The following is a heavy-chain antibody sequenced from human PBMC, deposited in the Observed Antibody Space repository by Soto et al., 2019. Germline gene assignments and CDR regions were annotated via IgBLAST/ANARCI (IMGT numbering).Heavy chain of an antibody. CDR2: INHSGGT. V-gene: IGHV4-34*01. D-gene: IGHD3-22*01. CDR1: CGSYSAYY. Sequence: SETLSLTCAVYCGSYSAYYWSWIRQPPGRGLEWIGEINHSGGTSYNPSLKSRVSISVDTSKSRFSLKLTSVTAADRAVYYWARGSVDTVDSRGFYEYWGQGTPVNVSS. CDR3: ARGSVDTVDSRGFYEY. J-gene: IGHJ4*02.